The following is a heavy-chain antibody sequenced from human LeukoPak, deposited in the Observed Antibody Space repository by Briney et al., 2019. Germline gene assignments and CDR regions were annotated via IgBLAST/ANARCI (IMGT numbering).Heavy chain of an antibody. J-gene: IGHJ4*02. Sequence: ASVKVSCKASGYTFTSYTMHWVRQAPGQRLEWMGWINAGHGNTKYSQKFQARVTITRDTSASTAYMELRSLRSEDTALYYCAKGAGFAEPLPDYWGQGTLVTVSS. CDR2: INAGHGNT. CDR3: AKGAGFAEPLPDY. V-gene: IGHV1-3*01. D-gene: IGHD1-14*01. CDR1: GYTFTSYT.